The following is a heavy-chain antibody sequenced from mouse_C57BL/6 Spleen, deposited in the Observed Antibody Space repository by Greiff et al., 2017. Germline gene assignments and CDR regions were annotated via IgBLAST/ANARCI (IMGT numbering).Heavy chain of an antibody. CDR1: GYTFTGYW. D-gene: IGHD2-2*01. J-gene: IGHJ3*01. CDR3: ARTGSSIDYGYDVAY. CDR2: ILPGSGST. Sequence: QVQLQQSGAELMKPGASVKLSCKATGYTFTGYWIEWVKQRPGHGLEWIGEILPGSGSTNYNEKFKGKATFTADTSSNTAYMQLSSLTTEDSAIYDCARTGSSIDYGYDVAYWGQGTLVTVSA. V-gene: IGHV1-9*01.